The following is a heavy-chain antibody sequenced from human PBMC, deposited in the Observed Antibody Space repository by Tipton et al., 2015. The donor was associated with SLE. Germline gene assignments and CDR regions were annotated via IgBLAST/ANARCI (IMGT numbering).Heavy chain of an antibody. CDR2: SYTSGST. D-gene: IGHD2-15*01. V-gene: IGHV4-61*02. CDR1: GASINTRNYY. CDR3: ARVHCRAGNCYWFDP. J-gene: IGHJ5*02. Sequence: TLSLTCTVSGASINTRNYYWPWIRQPAGKGLEWIGRSYTSGSTNHNPSLKSRVTMSVDTSKKQFSLTLGSVNTADRAGYYCARVHCRAGNCYWFDPWGGGTGVTVSS.